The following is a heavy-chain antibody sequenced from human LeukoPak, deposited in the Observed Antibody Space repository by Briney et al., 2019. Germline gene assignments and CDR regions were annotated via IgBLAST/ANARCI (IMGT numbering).Heavy chain of an antibody. CDR3: ARDGDSSGYPYYFDY. D-gene: IGHD3-22*01. V-gene: IGHV3-30*07. J-gene: IGHJ4*02. Sequence: SVKGRFTISRDNSKNTLYLQMNSLRAEDTAVYYCARDGDSSGYPYYFDYWGQGTLVTVSS.